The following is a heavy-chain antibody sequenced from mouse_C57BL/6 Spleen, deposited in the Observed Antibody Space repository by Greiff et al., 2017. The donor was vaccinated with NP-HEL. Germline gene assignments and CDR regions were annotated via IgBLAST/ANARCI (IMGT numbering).Heavy chain of an antibody. J-gene: IGHJ4*01. V-gene: IGHV5-4*01. CDR2: ISDGGSYT. CDR3: ARDVLFSYAMDY. CDR1: GFTFSSYA. D-gene: IGHD1-1*02. Sequence: DVKLVESGGGLVKPGGSLKLSCAASGFTFSSYAMSWVRQTPEKRLEWVATISDGGSYTYYPDNVKGRFTISRDNAKNNLYLQMSHLKSEDTAMYYCARDVLFSYAMDYWGQGTSVTVSS.